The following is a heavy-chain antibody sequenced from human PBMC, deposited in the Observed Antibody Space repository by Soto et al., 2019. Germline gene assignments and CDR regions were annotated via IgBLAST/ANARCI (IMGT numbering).Heavy chain of an antibody. D-gene: IGHD3-3*01. CDR1: GYTFTSYG. Sequence: QVKLVQSGAEVKKPGASVKVSCKASGYTFTSYGISWGRQAPGQRLEWMGWISAYNGNTNYARKLQGRVTMTTDTSTSTGDMELRCVRSDDTAVYYCARVGITIFGVVWPHFDCWGQGTLVTVSS. V-gene: IGHV1-18*01. CDR3: ARVGITIFGVVWPHFDC. CDR2: ISAYNGNT. J-gene: IGHJ4*02.